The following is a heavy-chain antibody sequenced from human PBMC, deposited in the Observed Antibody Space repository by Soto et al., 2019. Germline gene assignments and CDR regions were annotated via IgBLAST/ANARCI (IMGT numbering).Heavy chain of an antibody. CDR1: GGTFSSYA. J-gene: IGHJ4*02. CDR3: AREAPSDVEYYYDSSGYFDY. CDR2: IIPIFGTA. V-gene: IGHV1-69*13. Sequence: ASVKVSCKASGGTFSSYAISWVRQAPGQGLEWMGGIIPIFGTANYAQKFQGRVTITADESTSTAYMELSSLRSEDTAVYYCAREAPSDVEYYYDSSGYFDYWGQGTLVTVSS. D-gene: IGHD3-22*01.